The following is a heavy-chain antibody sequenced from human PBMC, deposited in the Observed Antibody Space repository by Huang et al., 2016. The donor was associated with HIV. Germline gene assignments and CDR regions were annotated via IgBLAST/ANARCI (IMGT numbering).Heavy chain of an antibody. CDR2: ISGSGGSP. V-gene: IGHV3-23*01. J-gene: IGHJ6*02. Sequence: EVQLLESGGGLVQPGGSLRLSCAASGFTFSYYGMSWVRQAPGKGVEWVSSISGSGGSPYYADSVKGRFTISRDNSRNTLYLQMNSLRAEDTAVYYCAKYVAGPYYYYGMDVWGQGTTVTVSS. CDR1: GFTFSYYG. D-gene: IGHD6-19*01. CDR3: AKYVAGPYYYYGMDV.